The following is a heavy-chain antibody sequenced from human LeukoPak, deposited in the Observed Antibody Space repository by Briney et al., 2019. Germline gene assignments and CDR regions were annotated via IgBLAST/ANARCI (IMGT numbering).Heavy chain of an antibody. CDR1: GFTFDDYA. CDR2: INWDSGSI. J-gene: IGHJ4*02. Sequence: PGGSLRLSCAASGFTFDDYAMHWVRQAPGKGLEWVSGINWDSGSIGYADSVKGRFTISRDNAKNSLYLQMNSLRADDTAVYYCAKCYDSSGQYVRYFDYWGQGTLVTVSS. V-gene: IGHV3-9*01. CDR3: AKCYDSSGQYVRYFDY. D-gene: IGHD3-22*01.